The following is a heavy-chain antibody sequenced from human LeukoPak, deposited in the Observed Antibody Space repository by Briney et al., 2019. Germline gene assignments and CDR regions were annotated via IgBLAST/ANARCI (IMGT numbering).Heavy chain of an antibody. CDR1: GFTFDSYS. V-gene: IGHV3-21*01. CDR2: ITTRSDYT. Sequence: GGSLRLSCAASGFTFDSYSMTWVRQAPGKGLGWISSITTRSDYTYYTDSVEGRFTISRDDAKNSLYLQMNSLRVEDTAVYYCARGGTGSENDYWGQGILVTVSS. J-gene: IGHJ4*02. CDR3: ARGGTGSENDY. D-gene: IGHD3-9*01.